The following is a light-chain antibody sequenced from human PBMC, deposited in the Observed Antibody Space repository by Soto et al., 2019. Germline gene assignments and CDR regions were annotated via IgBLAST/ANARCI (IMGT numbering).Light chain of an antibody. J-gene: IGKJ4*01. CDR1: RDISNY. Sequence: DIQVTQSPSSLSASLGDRVSITCRASRDISNYLAWYQQKPGQVPRLLISGASTVHSGVPSRFNGSGSGTDFNLTINSLQPEDIATYFCQKDDTAPLTLGGGKKVEI. CDR2: GAS. CDR3: QKDDTAPLT. V-gene: IGKV1-27*01.